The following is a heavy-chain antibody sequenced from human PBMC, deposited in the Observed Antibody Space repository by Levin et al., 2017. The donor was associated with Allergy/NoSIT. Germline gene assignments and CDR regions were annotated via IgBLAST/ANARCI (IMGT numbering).Heavy chain of an antibody. CDR2: INPNSGGT. D-gene: IGHD3-10*01. V-gene: IGHV1-2*02. CDR1: GYTFTGYY. Sequence: AGESLKISCKASGYTFTGYYMHWVRQAPGQGLEWLGWINPNSGGTNYAQNFQGRVTMTRDTSISTAYMELSRLRGDDTAVYYCARDRADRGANFYGMDVWGQGTTVTVSS. J-gene: IGHJ6*02. CDR3: ARDRADRGANFYGMDV.